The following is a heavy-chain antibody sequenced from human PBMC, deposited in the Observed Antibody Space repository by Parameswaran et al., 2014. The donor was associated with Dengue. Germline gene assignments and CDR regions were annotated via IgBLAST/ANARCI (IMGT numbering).Heavy chain of an antibody. V-gene: IGHV3-30-3*01. Sequence: WIRQPPGKGLEWVAVISYDGSNKYYADSVKGRFTISRDNSKNTLYLQMNSLRAEDTAVYYCVRVALLIRRAFDIWGQGTMVTVSS. CDR2: ISYDGSNK. CDR3: VRVALLIRRAFDI. J-gene: IGHJ3*02. D-gene: IGHD3-10*01.